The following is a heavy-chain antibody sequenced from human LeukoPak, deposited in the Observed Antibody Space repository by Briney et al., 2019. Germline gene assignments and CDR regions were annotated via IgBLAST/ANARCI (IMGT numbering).Heavy chain of an antibody. J-gene: IGHJ4*02. CDR1: GGSISSYY. D-gene: IGHD6-19*01. V-gene: IGHV4-59*01. CDR2: IYFSGST. Sequence: SETLSLTCTVSGGSISSYYWSWIRQPPGKGLEWIGYIYFSGSTNYNPSLKSRVTISVDTSKNQFSLKLSSVTAADTAVYYCAGVRAVAAAGCFLDSWGQGTLVTVTS. CDR3: AGVRAVAAAGCFLDS.